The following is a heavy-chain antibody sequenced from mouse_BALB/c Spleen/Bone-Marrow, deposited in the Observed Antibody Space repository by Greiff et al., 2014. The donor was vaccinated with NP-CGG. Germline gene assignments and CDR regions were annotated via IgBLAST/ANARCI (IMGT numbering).Heavy chain of an antibody. J-gene: IGHJ4*01. D-gene: IGHD1-1*01. Sequence: VHLVESGPGLVAPSQSLSITCTVSGFSLTSYGVHWVRQPPGKVLEWLGVIWAGGSTNYNSALMSRLSISKDNSRSQVFLKMNGLQTDDTAMYYCARGSYYEGAMDYWGQGTSVTVSS. CDR2: IWAGGST. CDR1: GFSLTSYG. CDR3: ARGSYYEGAMDY. V-gene: IGHV2-9*02.